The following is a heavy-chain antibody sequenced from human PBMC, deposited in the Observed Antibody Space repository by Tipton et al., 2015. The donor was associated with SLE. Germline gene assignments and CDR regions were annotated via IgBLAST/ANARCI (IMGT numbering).Heavy chain of an antibody. D-gene: IGHD3-3*01. CDR1: GGSISSGSYY. J-gene: IGHJ4*02. CDR2: IYTSGST. CDR3: ASYDSLGY. Sequence: TLSLTCTVSGGSISSGSYYWSWIRQPAGKGLEWIGRIYTSGSTNYNPSLKSRVTISVDTSKNQFSLKLSSVTAADTAVYYCASYDSLGYWGQGTLDTVSS. V-gene: IGHV4-61*02.